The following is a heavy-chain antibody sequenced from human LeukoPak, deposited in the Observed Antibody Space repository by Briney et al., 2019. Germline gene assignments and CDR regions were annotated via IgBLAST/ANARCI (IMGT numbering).Heavy chain of an antibody. V-gene: IGHV4-59*01. D-gene: IGHD4-17*01. CDR1: GGSISSYY. Sequence: PETLSLTCTVSGGSISSYYWSWIRQPPGKGLEWIGYIYYSGSSNYNPSLKSRVTISVDTSKNQFSLKLSSVTAADTAVYYCARASDGDYSNYFDYWGQGTLVTVSS. CDR3: ARASDGDYSNYFDY. CDR2: IYYSGSS. J-gene: IGHJ4*02.